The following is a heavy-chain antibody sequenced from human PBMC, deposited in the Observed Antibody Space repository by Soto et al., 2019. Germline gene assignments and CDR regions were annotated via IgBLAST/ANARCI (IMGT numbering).Heavy chain of an antibody. D-gene: IGHD3-16*01. CDR2: FNPSGGST. CDR3: ARGGSAHIYGMDV. J-gene: IGHJ6*02. CDR1: GYTFASYH. Sequence: QEQLVQSGAEVKKPGASVKVSCKASGYTFASYHMHRVRQAPGQGLEWMGIFNPSGGSTNYAQKFQGRVTMTRDTSTSTVFMELSSLRSEDTAVYYCARGGSAHIYGMDVWGQGTTVTVSS. V-gene: IGHV1-46*01.